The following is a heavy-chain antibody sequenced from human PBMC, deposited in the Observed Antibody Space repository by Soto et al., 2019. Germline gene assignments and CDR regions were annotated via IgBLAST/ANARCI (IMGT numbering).Heavy chain of an antibody. J-gene: IGHJ4*02. CDR3: AKDLFPSSGWYSQGDPGPGDVGY. CDR1: GFTFSSYA. Sequence: GGSLRLSCAASGFTFSSYAMSWVRQAPGKGLEWVSAISGSGGSTYYADSVKGRFTISRDNSKNTLYLQMNSLRAEDTAVYYCAKDLFPSSGWYSQGDPGPGDVGYWGQGTLVTVSS. V-gene: IGHV3-23*01. D-gene: IGHD6-19*01. CDR2: ISGSGGST.